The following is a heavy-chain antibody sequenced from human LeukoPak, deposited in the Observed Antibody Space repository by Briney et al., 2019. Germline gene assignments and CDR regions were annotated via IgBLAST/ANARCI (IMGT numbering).Heavy chain of an antibody. CDR1: GYTFTNYY. J-gene: IGHJ4*02. CDR3: ARVKGELSVLDY. D-gene: IGHD3-16*02. CDR2: INPGGGST. V-gene: IGHV1-46*01. Sequence: ASVKVSCKASGYTFTNYYMHWVRQAPGQGLEWMGIINPGGGSTSYAQKFQGRVTMTRDTSTSTVYMEVSSLRSEDTAVYYCARVKGELSVLDYWGQGTLVTVSS.